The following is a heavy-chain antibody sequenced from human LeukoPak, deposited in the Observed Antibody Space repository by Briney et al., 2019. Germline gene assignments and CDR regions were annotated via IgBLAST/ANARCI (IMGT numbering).Heavy chain of an antibody. J-gene: IGHJ3*02. Sequence: GGSLRLSCAASGFTFSSYSMNWVRQAPGKGLEWVSSISSSSSYIYYADSVKGRSTISRDNAKNSLYLQMNSLRAEDTAVYYCARYGGPVTFDIWGQGTMVTVSS. V-gene: IGHV3-21*01. CDR3: ARYGGPVTFDI. CDR2: ISSSSSYI. CDR1: GFTFSSYS. D-gene: IGHD3-10*01.